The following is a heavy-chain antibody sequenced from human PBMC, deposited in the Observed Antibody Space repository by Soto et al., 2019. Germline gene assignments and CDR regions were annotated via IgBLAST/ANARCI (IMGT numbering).Heavy chain of an antibody. J-gene: IGHJ4*02. V-gene: IGHV3-30-3*01. CDR1: GFTFSSYA. Sequence: QVQLVESGGGVVQPGRSLRLSCAASGFTFSSYAMHWVRQAPGKGLEWVAVISYDGSNKYYADSVKGRFTISRDNSKNTLYLQMNSLRAEDTAVYYCARAAKPHGPSASFYYWGQGTLVTVFS. D-gene: IGHD1-26*01. CDR2: ISYDGSNK. CDR3: ARAAKPHGPSASFYY.